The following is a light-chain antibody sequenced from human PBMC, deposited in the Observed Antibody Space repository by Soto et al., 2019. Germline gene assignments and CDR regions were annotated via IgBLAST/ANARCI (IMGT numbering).Light chain of an antibody. CDR1: QSVSSSY. CDR3: QHNGRS. V-gene: IGKV3-20*01. J-gene: IGKJ5*01. Sequence: EILMTQSPAILSLSPGERATLSCRASQSVSSSYLAWYQQKPGQAPRLLIYGASSRATGIPDRFSGSGSGTNFTLVISRLDPDDFAVYYCQHNGRSFGQGTRLEIK. CDR2: GAS.